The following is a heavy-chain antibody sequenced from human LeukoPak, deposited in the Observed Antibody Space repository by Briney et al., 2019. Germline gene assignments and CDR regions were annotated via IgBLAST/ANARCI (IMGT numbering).Heavy chain of an antibody. Sequence: SETLSLTCTVSGGSISPYYWSWIRQPPGRALEWIGYIYFTGSTNYNPSLKSRVTISVDTSKNQFSLKLSSVTAADTAVYYCARRAAFGGFDPWGQGTLVTVSS. CDR3: ARRAAFGGFDP. D-gene: IGHD3-16*01. J-gene: IGHJ5*02. CDR1: GGSISPYY. V-gene: IGHV4-59*08. CDR2: IYFTGST.